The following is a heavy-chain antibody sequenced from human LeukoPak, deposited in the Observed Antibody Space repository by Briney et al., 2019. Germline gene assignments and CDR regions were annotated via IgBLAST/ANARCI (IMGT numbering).Heavy chain of an antibody. CDR3: ARVEDKYYYGSGSYCPFDY. CDR2: INHSGST. V-gene: IGHV4-34*01. J-gene: IGHJ4*02. D-gene: IGHD3-10*01. Sequence: PSETLSLTCAVYGGSFSGYYWSWIRQPPGKGLEWIGEINHSGSTNYNPSLKSRVTISVDTSKNQFSLKLSSVTAADTAVYYCARVEDKYYYGSGSYCPFDYWGQGTLVTVSS. CDR1: GGSFSGYY.